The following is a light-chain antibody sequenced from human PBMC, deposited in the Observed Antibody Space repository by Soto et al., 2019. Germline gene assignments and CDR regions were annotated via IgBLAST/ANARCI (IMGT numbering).Light chain of an antibody. V-gene: IGKV1-33*01. CDR2: DAS. CDR3: QQYDNLPPYT. CDR1: QDISNY. J-gene: IGKJ2*01. Sequence: DIQMTQSPSSLSASVGDRVTITCQASQDISNYLNWYQQKPGKAPKLLIYDASNLETGVPSRFSGSGSGTEFTFTISSLQPEDIATYHCQQYDNLPPYTFRQGTKLEIK.